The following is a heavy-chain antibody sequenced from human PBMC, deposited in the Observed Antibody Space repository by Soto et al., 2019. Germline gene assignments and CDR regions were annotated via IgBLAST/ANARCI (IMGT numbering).Heavy chain of an antibody. CDR2: TRNKANSYTT. CDR1: GFTFSDHY. Sequence: PGGSLRLSCAASGFTFSDHYMDWVRQAPGKGLEWVGRTRNKANSYTTEYAASVKGRFTISRDDSKNSLYLQMNSLKTEDTAVYYCASGVYYYGSGPYAFDIWGQGTMVTVSS. V-gene: IGHV3-72*01. CDR3: ASGVYYYGSGPYAFDI. J-gene: IGHJ3*02. D-gene: IGHD3-10*01.